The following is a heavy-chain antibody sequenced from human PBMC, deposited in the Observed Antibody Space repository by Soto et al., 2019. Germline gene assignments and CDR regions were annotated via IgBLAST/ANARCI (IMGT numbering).Heavy chain of an antibody. V-gene: IGHV3-15*07. J-gene: IGHJ5*02. Sequence: GGSLRLSCAASGFTFSNAWMNWVRQAPGKGLEWVGRIKSKTDGGTTDYAAPVKGRFTISRDDSKNTLYLQMNSLKTEDTAVYYCTTKEPPGYSSSGPNWFDPWGQGTLVTVSS. CDR2: IKSKTDGGTT. D-gene: IGHD6-6*01. CDR1: GFTFSNAW. CDR3: TTKEPPGYSSSGPNWFDP.